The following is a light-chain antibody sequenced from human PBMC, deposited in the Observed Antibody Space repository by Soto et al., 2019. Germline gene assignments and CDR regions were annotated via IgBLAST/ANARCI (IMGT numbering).Light chain of an antibody. CDR2: WAS. CDR1: QSVLYSSNNKNY. J-gene: IGKJ4*01. V-gene: IGKV4-1*01. Sequence: DIVMTQSPDSLAVSLGERATINFKSSQSVLYSSNNKNYLAWYQQKPGQPPKLLIYWASTRESGVPDRFSGSGSGTDFTLTISSLQAEDVAVYYCQQYYSTLALTFGGGTKVEIK. CDR3: QQYYSTLALT.